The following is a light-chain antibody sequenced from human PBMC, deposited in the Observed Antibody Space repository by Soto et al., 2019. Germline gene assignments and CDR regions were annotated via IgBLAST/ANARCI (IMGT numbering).Light chain of an antibody. V-gene: IGLV1-40*01. CDR1: SSNIGAGYD. J-gene: IGLJ2*01. Sequence: QDVLTQPPSVSGAPGQRVTISCTGSSSNIGAGYDVHWYQQLPGTAPKLLIYGNSNRPSGVPDRFSGSKSGTSASLAITGLQAEAEADYYCQSYDSSLSGHVVFGGGTQLTVL. CDR2: GNS. CDR3: QSYDSSLSGHVV.